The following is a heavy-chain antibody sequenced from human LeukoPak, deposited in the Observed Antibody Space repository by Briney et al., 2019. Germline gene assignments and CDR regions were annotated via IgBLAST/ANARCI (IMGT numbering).Heavy chain of an antibody. J-gene: IGHJ4*02. D-gene: IGHD5-12*01. CDR2: IYHSGST. CDR3: ARDGYSGSDAL. Sequence: GSLRLSCAASGFTFSGYSMNWIRQPPGKGLEWIGYIYHSGSTNYNPSLKSRITISVDTSQNQFSLKLSSVTAADTAVYYCARDGYSGSDALWGQGTLVTVSS. CDR1: GFTFSGYS. V-gene: IGHV4-59*01.